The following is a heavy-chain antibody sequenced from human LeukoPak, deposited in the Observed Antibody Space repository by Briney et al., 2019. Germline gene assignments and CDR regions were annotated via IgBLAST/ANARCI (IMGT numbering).Heavy chain of an antibody. CDR3: ARHVYGSGSQKMVGFDP. J-gene: IGHJ5*02. D-gene: IGHD3-10*01. V-gene: IGHV4-4*09. CDR1: GDSISSYY. Sequence: SETLSLACTVSGDSISSYYWSWIRQPPGKGLEWIGYIYTSGSTNYNPSLKSRVTISVDTSKNQFSLKLSSVTAADTAVYYCARHVYGSGSQKMVGFDPWGQGTLVTASS. CDR2: IYTSGST.